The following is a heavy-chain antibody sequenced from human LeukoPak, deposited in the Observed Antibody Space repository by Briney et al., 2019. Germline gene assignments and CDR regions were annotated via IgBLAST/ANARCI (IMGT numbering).Heavy chain of an antibody. CDR1: GGSISSGDYY. CDR2: IYYSGST. V-gene: IGHV4-30-4*08. J-gene: IGHJ4*02. CDR3: ARTTYYYDSSGYFTFDY. Sequence: SQTLSLTCTVSGGSISSGDYYWSWIRQPPGQGLEWIGYIYYSGSTYYHPSLKSRVTISVDTSKNQFSLKLSSVTAADTAVYYCARTTYYYDSSGYFTFDYWGQGTLVTVSS. D-gene: IGHD3-22*01.